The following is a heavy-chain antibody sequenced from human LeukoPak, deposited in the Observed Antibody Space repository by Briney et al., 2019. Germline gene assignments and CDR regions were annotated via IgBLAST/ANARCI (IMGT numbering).Heavy chain of an antibody. J-gene: IGHJ4*02. V-gene: IGHV4-34*01. CDR2: INHSGST. CDR1: GGSFSGYY. Sequence: SETLSLTCAVYGGSFSGYYWSWIRQPPGKGLEWIGDINHSGSTNYNPSLKSRVTISVDTSKNQFSLKLSSVTAADTAVYYCARDGVLYCSGGSCYPHFDYWGQGTLVTVSS. D-gene: IGHD2-15*01. CDR3: ARDGVLYCSGGSCYPHFDY.